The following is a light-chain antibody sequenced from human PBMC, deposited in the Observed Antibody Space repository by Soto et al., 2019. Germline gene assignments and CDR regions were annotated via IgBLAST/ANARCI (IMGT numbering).Light chain of an antibody. Sequence: QSALTQPPSVSAALGQKVTISCSGSSSNIGNDYVSWYQNLPGTAPKLLIYDNNKRPSGIPDRFSGSKSGTSATLGITGLQTGDEADYYCGTWDSTLNVWVFGGGTQLTVL. J-gene: IGLJ3*02. CDR1: SSNIGNDY. CDR2: DNN. CDR3: GTWDSTLNVWV. V-gene: IGLV1-51*01.